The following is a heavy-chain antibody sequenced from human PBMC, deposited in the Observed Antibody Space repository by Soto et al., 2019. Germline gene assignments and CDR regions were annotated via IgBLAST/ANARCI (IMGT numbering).Heavy chain of an antibody. CDR1: GYTFTAYY. D-gene: IGHD6-19*01. Sequence: QVQLVQSGAEVEKPGASVRVSCKTSGYTFTAYYIHWVRQAPGRGLEWMGWINPNSGVANYAQNFQGRVTMTRDTSISTVYLDLSKMRSEDTTVYYCARQGSGTEYPQYFYYGMDVWGQWTTAAAAS. CDR3: ARQGSGTEYPQYFYYGMDV. CDR2: INPNSGVA. V-gene: IGHV1-2*02. J-gene: IGHJ6*02.